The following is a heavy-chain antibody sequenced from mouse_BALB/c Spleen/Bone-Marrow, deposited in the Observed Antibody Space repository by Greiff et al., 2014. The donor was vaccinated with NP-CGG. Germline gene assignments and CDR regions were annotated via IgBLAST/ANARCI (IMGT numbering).Heavy chain of an antibody. CDR1: GFTFKDTY. CDR3: TNNYYWYYFDA. Sequence: EVKLEESGAELVKPGASVKLSCKASGFTFKDTYMHWVKQRPGQGLEWIGRIDPANGNTNYDQKFQGKATITADTSSNTAYLHLSSMTAEDTAFYYCTNNYYWYYFDAWGQGTTLTVSS. CDR2: IDPANGNT. V-gene: IGHV14-3*02. J-gene: IGHJ2*01. D-gene: IGHD1-1*01.